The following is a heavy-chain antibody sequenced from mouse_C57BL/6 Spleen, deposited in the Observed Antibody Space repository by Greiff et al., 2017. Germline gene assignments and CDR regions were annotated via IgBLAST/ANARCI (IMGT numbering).Heavy chain of an antibody. Sequence: QVQLQQPGAELVMPGASVKLSCKASGYTFTSYWMHWVKQRPGQGLEWIGEIDPSDSYTNYNQKFKGKSTLTVDKSSSTAYMQLSSLTSEDSAVYYCARAYGSSYLCYWGQGTTLTVSS. CDR2: IDPSDSYT. J-gene: IGHJ2*01. D-gene: IGHD1-1*01. CDR1: GYTFTSYW. V-gene: IGHV1-69*01. CDR3: ARAYGSSYLCY.